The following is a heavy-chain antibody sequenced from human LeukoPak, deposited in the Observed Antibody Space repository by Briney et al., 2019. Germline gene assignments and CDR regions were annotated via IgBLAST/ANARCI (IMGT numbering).Heavy chain of an antibody. CDR3: ARTGREHGELSFFDY. J-gene: IGHJ4*02. D-gene: IGHD1-26*01. Sequence: PSETLSLTCTVPGGSISSSSYYWGWIRQPPGKGLEWIGSIYYSGSTYYNPSLKSRVTISVDTSKNQFSLKLSSVTAADTAVYYCARTGREHGELSFFDYWGQGTLVTVSS. V-gene: IGHV4-39*07. CDR1: GGSISSSSYY. CDR2: IYYSGST.